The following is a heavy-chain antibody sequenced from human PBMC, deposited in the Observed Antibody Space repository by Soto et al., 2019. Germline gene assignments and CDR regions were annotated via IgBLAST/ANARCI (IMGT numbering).Heavy chain of an antibody. CDR2: IRKDGSEK. J-gene: IGHJ4*02. D-gene: IGHD6-19*01. V-gene: IGHV3-7*03. CDR3: AGGSGWLSDY. Sequence: EVQLVESGGGLVQPGGSLRLSCAASGFSISSYWMNWVRQAPGKGLEWVAIIRKDGSEKYYVDSVKGRFTISRDNAKNSLYLQMNSPRDDDTAVYYCAGGSGWLSDYWGRGTVVTVSS. CDR1: GFSISSYW.